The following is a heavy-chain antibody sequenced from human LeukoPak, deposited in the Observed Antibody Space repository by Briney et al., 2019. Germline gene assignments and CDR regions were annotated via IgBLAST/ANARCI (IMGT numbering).Heavy chain of an antibody. J-gene: IGHJ1*01. V-gene: IGHV3-30*18. D-gene: IGHD6-19*01. CDR2: ISYDGSNK. CDR1: GFTFSSYG. Sequence: GRSLRLSCAASGFTFSSYGMHWVRQAPGKGLEWVAVISYDGSNKYYADSVKGRFTISRDNSKNTLYLQMNSPRPEDTAVYYCAKDRSSGWYSFQHWGQGTLVSVSS. CDR3: AKDRSSGWYSFQH.